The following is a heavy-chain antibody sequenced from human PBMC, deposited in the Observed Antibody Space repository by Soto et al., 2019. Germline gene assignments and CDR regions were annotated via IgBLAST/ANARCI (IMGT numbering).Heavy chain of an antibody. CDR3: ARATYYDFWSGYSNWFDP. CDR1: GFSFSDYY. CDR2: IYYSGST. Sequence: GSLRLSCAASGFSFSDYYMSWIRQPPGKGLEWIGYIYYSGSTNYNPSLKSRVTISVDTSKNQFSLKLSSVTAADTAVYYCARATYYDFWSGYSNWFDPWGQGTLVTVSS. D-gene: IGHD3-3*01. V-gene: IGHV4-59*01. J-gene: IGHJ5*02.